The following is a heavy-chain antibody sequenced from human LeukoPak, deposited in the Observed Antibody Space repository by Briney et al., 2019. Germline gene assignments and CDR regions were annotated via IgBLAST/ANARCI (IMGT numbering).Heavy chain of an antibody. J-gene: IGHJ4*02. D-gene: IGHD3/OR15-3a*01. V-gene: IGHV4-59*01. CDR1: GGSISSYF. CDR3: ARGDWSLYYFDY. Sequence: SETLSLTCTVSGGSISSYFWSWIRQPPGKGLEWLGYIHYSGSTHYNPSHKSRIAISVDTSKSQFSLRLSSVTAADTAVYYCARGDWSLYYFDYWGQGTLVTVSS. CDR2: IHYSGST.